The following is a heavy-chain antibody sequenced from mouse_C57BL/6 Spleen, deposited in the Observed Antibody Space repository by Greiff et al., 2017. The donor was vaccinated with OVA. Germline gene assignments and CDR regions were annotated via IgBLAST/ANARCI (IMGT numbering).Heavy chain of an antibody. CDR3: TIYYDYDVRFAY. CDR1: GYTFTDYE. J-gene: IGHJ3*01. D-gene: IGHD2-4*01. Sequence: QVQLQHSGAELVRPGASVTLSCKASGYTFTDYEMHWVKQTPVHGLEWIGAIDPETGGTAYNQKFKGKAILTADKSSSTAYMELRSLTSEDSAVYYCTIYYDYDVRFAYWGQGTLVTVSA. V-gene: IGHV1-15*01. CDR2: IDPETGGT.